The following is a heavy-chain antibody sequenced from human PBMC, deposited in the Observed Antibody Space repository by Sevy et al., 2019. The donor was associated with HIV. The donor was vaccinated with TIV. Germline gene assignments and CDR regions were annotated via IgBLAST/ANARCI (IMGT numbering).Heavy chain of an antibody. D-gene: IGHD3-22*01. CDR3: ATTKDYYESSGSPFDY. Sequence: ASVKVSCKVSGYRLSQLSMHWVRQAPGKGLEWMGRFDPEDDETIYAQNFQGRVAMTEDTSTDTAYMELSTLRSEDTAVYYCATTKDYYESSGSPFDYWGQGTLVTVSS. J-gene: IGHJ4*02. CDR1: GYRLSQLS. CDR2: FDPEDDET. V-gene: IGHV1-24*01.